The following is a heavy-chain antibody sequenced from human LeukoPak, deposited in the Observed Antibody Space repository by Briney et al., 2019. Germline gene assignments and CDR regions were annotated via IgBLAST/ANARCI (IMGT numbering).Heavy chain of an antibody. V-gene: IGHV3-7*01. J-gene: IGHJ3*01. D-gene: IGHD1-26*01. Sequence: QPGGSLRLSCAASGFTFRSYAMSWVRQAPGKGLEWVANINQDGGQKYYVDSVKGRFTISRDNAKNSFFLQMSSLRAETTSVYYCVAGAWEARDSFDLWGRGTIVTVSS. CDR1: GFTFRSYA. CDR2: INQDGGQK. CDR3: VAGAWEARDSFDL.